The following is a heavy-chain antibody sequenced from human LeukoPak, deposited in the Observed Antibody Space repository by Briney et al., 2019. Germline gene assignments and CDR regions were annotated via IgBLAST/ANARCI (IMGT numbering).Heavy chain of an antibody. CDR2: FDPEDGET. D-gene: IGHD6-13*01. Sequence: ASVKVSCKVSGYTLTELSMHWVRQAPGKGLEWMGGFDPEDGETIYAQKFQGRVTMTEDTSTDTAYMELSSLRSEDTAVYYCATEGWAAGQTRYYYGMDVWGQGTTVTVSS. J-gene: IGHJ6*02. CDR3: ATEGWAAGQTRYYYGMDV. V-gene: IGHV1-24*01. CDR1: GYTLTELS.